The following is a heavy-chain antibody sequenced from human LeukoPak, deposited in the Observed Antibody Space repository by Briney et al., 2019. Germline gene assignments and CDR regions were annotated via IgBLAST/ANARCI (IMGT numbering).Heavy chain of an antibody. CDR3: ARAMIVPHYYYYAMDV. CDR1: GYTFTSYG. D-gene: IGHD3-22*01. J-gene: IGHJ6*02. CDR2: ISAYNGNT. V-gene: IGHV1-18*01. Sequence: ASVKVSFKASGYTFTSYGISWVRQAPGQGLEWMGWISAYNGNTNYAQKLQGRVTMTTDTSTSTAYMELRSLSSDDTAVYYCARAMIVPHYYYYAMDVWGQGTTVTVSS.